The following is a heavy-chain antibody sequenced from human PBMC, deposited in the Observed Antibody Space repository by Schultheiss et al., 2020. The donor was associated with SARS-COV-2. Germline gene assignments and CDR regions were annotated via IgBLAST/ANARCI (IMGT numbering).Heavy chain of an antibody. D-gene: IGHD7-27*01. CDR3: ARDWDYGDY. CDR2: MSSSNTYI. J-gene: IGHJ4*02. V-gene: IGHV3-21*01. Sequence: GGSLRLSCAASGFYFSSYAMTWVRQAPGKGLEWVSSMSSSNTYIYYADSVKGRFTISRDNAKNSLYLQMNSLRAEDTAVYYCARDWDYGDYWGQGTLVTVSS. CDR1: GFYFSSYA.